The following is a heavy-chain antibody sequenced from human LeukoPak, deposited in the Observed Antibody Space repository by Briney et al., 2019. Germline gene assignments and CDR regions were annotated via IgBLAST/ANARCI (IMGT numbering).Heavy chain of an antibody. CDR2: ISSSSSYI. V-gene: IGHV3-21*01. J-gene: IGHJ4*02. D-gene: IGHD3-3*01. CDR3: ATANDFWSGRFDY. Sequence: RGSLRLSCAASGFTFSSYSMNWVRQAPGKGLEWVSSISSSSSYIYYADSVKGRFTISRDNAKNSLYLQMNSLRAEDTAVYYCATANDFWSGRFDYWGQGTLVTVSS. CDR1: GFTFSSYS.